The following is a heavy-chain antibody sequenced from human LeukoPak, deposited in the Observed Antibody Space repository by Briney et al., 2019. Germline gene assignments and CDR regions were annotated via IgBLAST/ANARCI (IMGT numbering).Heavy chain of an antibody. CDR1: GGTFSSYA. J-gene: IGHJ4*02. CDR3: ARDRCSSTSCYLYYFDY. D-gene: IGHD2-2*01. CDR2: IIPTFGTA. V-gene: IGHV1-69*01. Sequence: SVKVSCKASGGTFSSYAISWVRQAPGQGLEWMGGIIPTFGTANYAQKFQGRVTITADESTSTAYMELSSLRSEDTAVYYCARDRCSSTSCYLYYFDYWGQGTLVTVSS.